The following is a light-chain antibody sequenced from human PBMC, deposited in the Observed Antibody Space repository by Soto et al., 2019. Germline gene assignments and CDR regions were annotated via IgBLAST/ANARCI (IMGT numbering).Light chain of an antibody. CDR3: LHHYIYPIT. CDR1: QGIRND. J-gene: IGKJ5*01. CDR2: AAS. Sequence: DIQMTQSPSSLSASVGDRVTITCRASQGIRNDLAWYQQIPGKAPKRLIYAASRLQSGVPSRFSGTGSGTEFNLTISSLQPEDFATYYCLHHYIYPITFGQGTRLEIK. V-gene: IGKV1-17*01.